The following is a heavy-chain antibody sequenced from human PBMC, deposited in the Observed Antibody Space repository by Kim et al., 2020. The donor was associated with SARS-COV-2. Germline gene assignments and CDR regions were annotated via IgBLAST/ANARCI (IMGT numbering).Heavy chain of an antibody. CDR3: ARVRRITIFGVVITDSFDI. V-gene: IGHV4-59*01. J-gene: IGHJ3*02. CDR2: IYYSGST. CDR1: GGSISSYY. D-gene: IGHD3-3*01. Sequence: ETLSLTFTVSGGSISSYYWSWIRQPPGKGLEWIGYIYYSGSTNYNPSLKSRVTISVDTSKNQFSLKLSSVTAADTAVYYCARVRRITIFGVVITDSFDIWGQGTMVTVFS.